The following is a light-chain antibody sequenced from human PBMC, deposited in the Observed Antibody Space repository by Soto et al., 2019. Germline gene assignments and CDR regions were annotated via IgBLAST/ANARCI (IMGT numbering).Light chain of an antibody. CDR2: EVS. CDR1: SSDVGAYNY. Sequence: QSALTQPPSASGSPGQSVTISCTGTSSDVGAYNYVSWYQQYPGKAPKLMIYEVSKRPSGVPDRFSGSKSGKTASLTVSGLQPDDEADYYCTSYVGSNIWVFGGGTKLTVL. J-gene: IGLJ3*02. V-gene: IGLV2-8*01. CDR3: TSYVGSNIWV.